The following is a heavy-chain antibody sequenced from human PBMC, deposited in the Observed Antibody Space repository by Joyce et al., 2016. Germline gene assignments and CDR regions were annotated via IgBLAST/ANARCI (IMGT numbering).Heavy chain of an antibody. Sequence: QVQLVESGGGVVQPGRSLRLSCAASGLTLRNYGVHWVRQAPGKGLEWVAVISYDGIYKYYSDSVKGRFTISRDNSKNTVLLEMNSLRTEDTAVYYCAKILTATYSSGWFLDYWGQGTLVTVSS. CDR3: AKILTATYSSGWFLDY. J-gene: IGHJ4*02. D-gene: IGHD6-25*01. V-gene: IGHV3-30*18. CDR2: ISYDGIYK. CDR1: GLTLRNYG.